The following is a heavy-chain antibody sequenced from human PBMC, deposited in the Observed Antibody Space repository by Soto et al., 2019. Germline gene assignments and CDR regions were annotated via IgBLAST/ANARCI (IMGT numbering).Heavy chain of an antibody. CDR2: ITGSGGAM. Sequence: GGSLRLSCTASGFDFSGSEMNWFRQAPGKGLEWVAYITGSGGAMFHADSLKGRFSISRDNSKNSLFLEMNNLTADDAGVYYCAKVAPFILGSPFWGQGTLVTGSS. D-gene: IGHD2-21*01. V-gene: IGHV3-48*03. J-gene: IGHJ4*02. CDR3: AKVAPFILGSPF. CDR1: GFDFSGSE.